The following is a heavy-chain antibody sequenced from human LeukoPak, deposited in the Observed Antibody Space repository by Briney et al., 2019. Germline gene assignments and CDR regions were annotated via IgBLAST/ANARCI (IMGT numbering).Heavy chain of an antibody. D-gene: IGHD3-10*01. J-gene: IGHJ4*02. CDR2: MNPNSGNT. V-gene: IGHV1-8*03. CDR3: AKFYYGSGSHFDY. CDR1: GYTFTSCD. Sequence: ASVKVSCKASGYTFTSCDINWVRQATGQGLEWMGWMNPNSGNTGYAQKFQGRVTITRNTSISTAYMELSSLRSEDTAVSYCAKFYYGSGSHFDYWEQGTLVTVYS.